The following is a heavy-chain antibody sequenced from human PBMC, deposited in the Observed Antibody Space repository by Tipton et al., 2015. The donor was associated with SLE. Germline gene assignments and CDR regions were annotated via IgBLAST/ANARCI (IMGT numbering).Heavy chain of an antibody. D-gene: IGHD1-26*01. Sequence: SLRLSCAASGFTLSSYAMSWVRQAPGKGLEWVSVIYSGGSTYYADSVKGRFTTSRDNSKNTLYLQMNSLRAEDTAVYYCAKIGGPDYWGQGTLVTVSS. J-gene: IGHJ4*02. CDR1: GFTLSSYA. V-gene: IGHV3-23*03. CDR3: AKIGGPDY. CDR2: IYSGGST.